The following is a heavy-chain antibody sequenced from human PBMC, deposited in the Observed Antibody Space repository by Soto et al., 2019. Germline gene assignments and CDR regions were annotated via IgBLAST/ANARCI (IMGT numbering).Heavy chain of an antibody. D-gene: IGHD3-22*01. Sequence: QVQLVQSGAEVKKPGSSVKVSCKASGGTFSSYAISWVRQAPGQGLEWMGGIIPIFGTANTAQKFQGRVTINADESTRTAYMELRSLRSEDTAVYYCTYYYDSSDYWRKEYFQHWGQGTLVTVSS. V-gene: IGHV1-69*12. J-gene: IGHJ1*01. CDR2: IIPIFGTA. CDR3: TYYYDSSDYWRKEYFQH. CDR1: GGTFSSYA.